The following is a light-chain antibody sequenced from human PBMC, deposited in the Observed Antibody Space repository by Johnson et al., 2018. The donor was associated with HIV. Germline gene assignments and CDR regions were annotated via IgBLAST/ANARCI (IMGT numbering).Light chain of an antibody. CDR3: GTWDSSLSAGV. Sequence: QSVLTQPPSVSAAPGQKVTISCSGSSSNIGNNYLSWYQQLPHTAPKLLISDNNKRPSGIPDRFSGSKSGTSATLGITGLQTGDEADYYCGTWDSSLSAGVFGTGTKVTVL. CDR1: SSNIGNNY. V-gene: IGLV1-51*01. CDR2: DNN. J-gene: IGLJ1*01.